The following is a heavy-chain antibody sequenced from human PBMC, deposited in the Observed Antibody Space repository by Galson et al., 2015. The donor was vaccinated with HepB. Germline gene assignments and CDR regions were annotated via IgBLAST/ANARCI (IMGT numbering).Heavy chain of an antibody. J-gene: IGHJ4*02. CDR2: ISYDGSNT. CDR1: GFTFSSYG. V-gene: IGHV3-30*18. CDR3: AKDWGIAARFPDVDY. Sequence: SLRLSCAASGFTFSSYGMRWVRQAPGKGLEWVAVISYDGSNTYYADSVKGRFTISRDNSRNTLYLQMNNLRAEDTAVYYCAKDWGIAARFPDVDYWGKGTLVTVAS. D-gene: IGHD6-6*01.